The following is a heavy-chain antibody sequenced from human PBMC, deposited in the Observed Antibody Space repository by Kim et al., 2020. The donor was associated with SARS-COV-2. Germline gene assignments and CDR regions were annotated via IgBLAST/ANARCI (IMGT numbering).Heavy chain of an antibody. D-gene: IGHD5-12*01. CDR3: ARGSRGYSGYGFDY. CDR2: IYYSGST. Sequence: SETLSLTCTVSGGSISSGGYYWSWIRQHPGKGLEWIGYIYYSGSTYYNPSLKSRVTISVDTSKNQFSLKLSSVTAADTAVYYCARGSRGYSGYGFDYWGQGTLVTVSS. V-gene: IGHV4-31*03. J-gene: IGHJ4*02. CDR1: GGSISSGGYY.